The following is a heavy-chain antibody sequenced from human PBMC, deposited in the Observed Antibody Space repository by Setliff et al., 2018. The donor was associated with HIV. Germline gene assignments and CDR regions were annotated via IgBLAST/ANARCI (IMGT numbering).Heavy chain of an antibody. CDR1: GYSFTIYW. CDR2: IYPGDSDT. Sequence: LKISCKASGYSFTIYWIGWVRQMPGKGLEWMGVIYPGDSDTRYSPSFQGQVTISADKSITTAYVQWSSLKASDTAMYYCATWTRAETSENFQHWGQGTLVTSPQ. J-gene: IGHJ1*01. CDR3: ATWTRAETSENFQH. D-gene: IGHD4-17*01. V-gene: IGHV5-51*01.